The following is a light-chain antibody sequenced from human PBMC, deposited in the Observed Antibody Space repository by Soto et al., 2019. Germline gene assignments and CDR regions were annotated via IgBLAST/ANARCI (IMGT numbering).Light chain of an antibody. Sequence: QSALTQPPSVSAAPGQKVTFSCSGSSSNIGKNYVSWYQQVPGTAPKLLIYEDSKRRSGIPDRFSGSKSGTSATLGITGLQTGDEADYYCGTWDSSLSVFVFGTGTKVTVL. CDR3: GTWDSSLSVFV. CDR2: EDS. J-gene: IGLJ1*01. V-gene: IGLV1-51*02. CDR1: SSNIGKNY.